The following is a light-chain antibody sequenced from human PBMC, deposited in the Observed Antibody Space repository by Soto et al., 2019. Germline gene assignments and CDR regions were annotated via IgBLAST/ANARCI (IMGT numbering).Light chain of an antibody. CDR1: SGDVGGYNY. V-gene: IGLV2-14*03. J-gene: IGLJ1*01. Sequence: QSALTQPASVSGSPGQSITISCTGTSGDVGGYNYVSWYQQHPGKAPKLMIYDVSNRPSGVSNRFSGSKSGNTASLTISGLQAEDEADYYCNSYTSGTTLVFGTGTKLTVL. CDR3: NSYTSGTTLV. CDR2: DVS.